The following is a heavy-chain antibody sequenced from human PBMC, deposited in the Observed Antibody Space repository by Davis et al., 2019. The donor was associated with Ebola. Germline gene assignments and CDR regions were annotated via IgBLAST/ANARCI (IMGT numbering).Heavy chain of an antibody. CDR1: GYTFTSYD. CDR3: ARPLGRGAEYYYGMDV. D-gene: IGHD6-19*01. J-gene: IGHJ6*04. Sequence: AASVKVSCKASGYTFTSYDINWVRQATGQGLEWMGWMNPNSGNTGYAQKFQGRVTITRDTSASTAYMELSSLRSEDTAVYYCARPLGRGAEYYYGMDVWGKGTTVTVSS. V-gene: IGHV1-8*01. CDR2: MNPNSGNT.